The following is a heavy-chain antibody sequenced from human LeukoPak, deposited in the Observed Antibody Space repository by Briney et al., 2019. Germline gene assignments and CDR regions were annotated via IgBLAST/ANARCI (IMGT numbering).Heavy chain of an antibody. J-gene: IGHJ6*02. CDR1: GYTFTSYY. CDR2: INPSGGST. V-gene: IGHV1-46*01. CDR3: ARALYDILTGSYYYYGMDV. D-gene: IGHD3-9*01. Sequence: GASVKVSCKASGYTFTSYYMHWVRQAPGQGLEWMGIINPSGGSTSYAQKFQGRVTMTRDTSTSTVYMELSSLRSEDTAVYYCARALYDILTGSYYYYGMDVWGQGTTVTVSS.